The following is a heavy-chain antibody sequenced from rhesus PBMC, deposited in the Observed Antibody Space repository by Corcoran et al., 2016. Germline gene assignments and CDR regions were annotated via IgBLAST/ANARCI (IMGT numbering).Heavy chain of an antibody. CDR1: GGSISGYYY. Sequence: QVQLQQWGEGLVTPSETLSLTCAVYGGSISGYYYWSWIRQHPGTGLEWIGYIYGNSASTNYNPSLKNRVTISKDTSKNQFSLKLSSVPAADTAVYYCVRLVYRGGFDYWGQGVLVTVSS. CDR2: IYGNSAST. CDR3: VRLVYRGGFDY. D-gene: IGHD5-24*01. V-gene: IGHV4-73*01. J-gene: IGHJ4*01.